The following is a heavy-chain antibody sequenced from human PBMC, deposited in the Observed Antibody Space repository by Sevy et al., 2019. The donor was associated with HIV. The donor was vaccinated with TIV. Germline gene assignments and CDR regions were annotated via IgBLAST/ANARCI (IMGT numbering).Heavy chain of an antibody. CDR3: ARDSSLLITRNLGFDP. CDR1: GFTFSSYA. J-gene: IGHJ5*02. V-gene: IGHV3-30-3*01. CDR2: ISYDGSNK. D-gene: IGHD3-3*01. Sequence: GGSLRLSCAASGFTFSSYAMHWVRQAPGKGLEWVAVISYDGSNKYYADSVKGGFTISRDNSKNTLYLQMNSLRAEDTAVYYCARDSSLLITRNLGFDPWGQGTLVTVSS.